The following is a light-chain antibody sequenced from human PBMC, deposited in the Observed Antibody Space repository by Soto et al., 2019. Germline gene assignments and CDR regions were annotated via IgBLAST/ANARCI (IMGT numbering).Light chain of an antibody. CDR3: QQYGSSGT. CDR1: QCISSY. CDR2: GAS. V-gene: IGKV1-8*01. Sequence: AIRLPQSPSPRSASTGARVSITFRASQCISSYLAWYQQKPGKAPKLLIYGASTLQGGVPSRFSGSGSGTDFTLTISRLEPEDFAGYYCQQYGSSGTFGRGTKVDI. J-gene: IGKJ4*02.